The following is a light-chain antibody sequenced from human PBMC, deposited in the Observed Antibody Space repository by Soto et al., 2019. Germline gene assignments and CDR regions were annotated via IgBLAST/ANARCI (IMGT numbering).Light chain of an antibody. CDR2: AAS. V-gene: IGKV1-39*01. Sequence: DIQMTQSPSSLSTSVGDRVNITCRASQSLSIYLSWYQQRPGKAPKLLIYAASRLQSGVPSRFSGSGSGTDFTLTISSLQPEDFATYYCQRSYTTPSTFGQGTKLEI. J-gene: IGKJ2*02. CDR3: QRSYTTPST. CDR1: QSLSIY.